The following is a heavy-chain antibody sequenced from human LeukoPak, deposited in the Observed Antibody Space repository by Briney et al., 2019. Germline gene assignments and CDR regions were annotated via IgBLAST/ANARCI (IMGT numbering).Heavy chain of an antibody. Sequence: GGSLRLSCAASGIILSSYWMSWVRQAPGKGLEWVANIKQDGSEKWYVDSVKGRFTISRDNAKNSLYLQMNSLRVEDTAIYYCARGPFGGSSLGAFDIWGQGTMVTVSS. CDR1: GIILSSYW. CDR2: IKQDGSEK. D-gene: IGHD1-26*01. J-gene: IGHJ3*02. V-gene: IGHV3-7*01. CDR3: ARGPFGGSSLGAFDI.